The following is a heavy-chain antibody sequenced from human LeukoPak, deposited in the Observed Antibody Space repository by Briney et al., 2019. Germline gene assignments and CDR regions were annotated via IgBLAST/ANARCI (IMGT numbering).Heavy chain of an antibody. V-gene: IGHV3-48*01. CDR2: ISSSSSII. CDR1: GFTFTSYS. J-gene: IGHJ3*01. Sequence: GGSLRLSCAASGFTFTSYSMNWVRQAPGKGLEWVSYISSSSSIIYYADSVKGRFTISRDNSKNTLYLQMSSLRVEDTAVYYCGRDPNGDYIGAFDFWGQGTVVTVSS. CDR3: GRDPNGDYIGAFDF. D-gene: IGHD4-17*01.